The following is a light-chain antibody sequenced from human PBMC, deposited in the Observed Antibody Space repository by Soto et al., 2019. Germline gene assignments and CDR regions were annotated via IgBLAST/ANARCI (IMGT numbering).Light chain of an antibody. CDR2: KVS. Sequence: DVVMTQSPLSLPVTLGQPASTSCRSSQSLVYSDGNTYLNWFQQRPGQSPMRLIYKVSNRDSGVPDKCSGSGSGTDFTLKISRVEAEDVGLYYCIQGTHWRALTFGGGTKVEIK. V-gene: IGKV2-30*01. CDR3: IQGTHWRALT. CDR1: QSLVYSDGNTY. J-gene: IGKJ4*01.